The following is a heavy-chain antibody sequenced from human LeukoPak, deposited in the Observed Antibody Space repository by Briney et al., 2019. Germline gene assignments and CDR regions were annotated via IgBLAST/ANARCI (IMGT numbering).Heavy chain of an antibody. CDR3: ARDPSNYGVYYYYGMDV. CDR2: IYTSGST. CDR1: GFTFSSYA. D-gene: IGHD4-11*01. V-gene: IGHV4-4*07. Sequence: GSLRLSCAASGFTFSSYAMSWIRQPAGKGLEWIGRIYTSGSTNYNPSLKSRVTMSVDTSKNQFSLKLSSVTAADTAVYYCARDPSNYGVYYYYGMDVWGQGTTVTVSS. J-gene: IGHJ6*02.